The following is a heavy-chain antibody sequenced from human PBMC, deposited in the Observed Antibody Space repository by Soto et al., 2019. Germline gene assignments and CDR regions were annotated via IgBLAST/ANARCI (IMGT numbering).Heavy chain of an antibody. CDR1: GDTFSFYP. D-gene: IGHD3-10*01. Sequence: QVQLVQSGAEVKKPGSSVKVSCKASGDTFSFYPINWVRQAPGLGLEWMGRVNPILSMSNYAQTFQGRVTMTADKSTSTAYMELRSLRSEDTAFYYCATSYGSGYRAFDYWGQGALVTVSS. CDR3: ATSYGSGYRAFDY. CDR2: VNPILSMS. V-gene: IGHV1-69*02. J-gene: IGHJ4*02.